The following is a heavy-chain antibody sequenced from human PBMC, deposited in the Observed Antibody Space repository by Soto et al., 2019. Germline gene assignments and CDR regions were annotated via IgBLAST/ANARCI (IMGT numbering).Heavy chain of an antibody. J-gene: IGHJ4*02. CDR1: GGSISSYY. Sequence: PSETLSLTCTVSGGSISSYYWSWIRQPPGKGLEWIGYIYYSGSTNYNPSLKSRVTISVDTSKNQFSLKLSSVTAADTAVYYCARFQRGIMITFGGVAYFDYWGQGTLVTVSS. D-gene: IGHD3-16*01. CDR3: ARFQRGIMITFGGVAYFDY. CDR2: IYYSGST. V-gene: IGHV4-59*01.